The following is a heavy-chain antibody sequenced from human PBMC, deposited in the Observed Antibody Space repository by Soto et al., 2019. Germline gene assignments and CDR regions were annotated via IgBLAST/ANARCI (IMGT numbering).Heavy chain of an antibody. CDR1: GFSLSTSGVG. V-gene: IGHV2-5*02. CDR3: VHANDFLSGTNWFDP. D-gene: IGHD3-3*01. Sequence: QITLKESGPTLVKPTQTLTLTCSFSGFSLSTSGVGVGWIRQPPGKALEWLALIYWDDDKRYSPSLKSRLTTTXXXSXHQVVLTMTKMDPVDTATYYCVHANDFLSGTNWFDPWGQGTLVTVSS. CDR2: IYWDDDK. J-gene: IGHJ5*02.